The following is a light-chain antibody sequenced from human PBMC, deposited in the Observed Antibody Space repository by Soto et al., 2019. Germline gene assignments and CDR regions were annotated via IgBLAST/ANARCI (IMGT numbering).Light chain of an antibody. CDR2: EGS. CDR1: SSDIGNYNL. Sequence: QPVLTQPASVSGSPGQTITISCTGTSSDIGNYNLVSWYQQHPGKAPKLMIYEGSKRPSGVSTRFFGSKSGNTASLTISGLQAEDEADYFCCSYAGSTTWVFGGGTKLTVL. J-gene: IGLJ3*02. CDR3: CSYAGSTTWV. V-gene: IGLV2-23*01.